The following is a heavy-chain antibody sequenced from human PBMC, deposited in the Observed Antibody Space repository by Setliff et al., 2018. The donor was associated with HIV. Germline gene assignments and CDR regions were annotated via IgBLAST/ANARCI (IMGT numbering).Heavy chain of an antibody. CDR1: GDTFTSYD. Sequence: GASVKVSCKTSGDTFTSYDINWVRQAAGHGLEWMGSIIPALGEPHYAKRFQGRLTITTDESTTTGYMELNSLTYEDTAAYYCARGVLYGLFENWGPGTLVTVSS. V-gene: IGHV1-69*11. J-gene: IGHJ4*02. CDR3: ARGVLYGLFEN. D-gene: IGHD3-16*01. CDR2: IIPALGEP.